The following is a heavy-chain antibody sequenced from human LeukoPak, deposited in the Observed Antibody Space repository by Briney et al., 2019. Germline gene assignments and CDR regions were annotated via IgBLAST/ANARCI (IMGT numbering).Heavy chain of an antibody. CDR1: GYSFATYW. Sequence: GESLKISCKVSGYSFATYWIGWVRQMPGKGLEWMGIIYPDGSDTRYSPSFQGQVTISADKSISTAYLQWSSLKASDTAMYYCARRYCSSTSCPFDYWGQGTLVTVSS. CDR2: IYPDGSDT. CDR3: ARRYCSSTSCPFDY. D-gene: IGHD2-2*01. V-gene: IGHV5-51*01. J-gene: IGHJ4*02.